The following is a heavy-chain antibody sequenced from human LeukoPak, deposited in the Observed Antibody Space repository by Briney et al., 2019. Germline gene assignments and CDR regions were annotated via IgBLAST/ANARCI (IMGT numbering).Heavy chain of an antibody. J-gene: IGHJ4*02. V-gene: IGHV3-30*18. CDR1: GFTFSSYG. Sequence: GRSLRLSCAASGFTFSSYGMHWVRQAPGKGLEWVAVISYDGSNKYYADSVKGRFTISRDNSKNALYLQMNSLRGEDMAVYYCAKIPQVATYTVPNFDFWGQGTLVTVSS. D-gene: IGHD3-16*01. CDR2: ISYDGSNK. CDR3: AKIPQVATYTVPNFDF.